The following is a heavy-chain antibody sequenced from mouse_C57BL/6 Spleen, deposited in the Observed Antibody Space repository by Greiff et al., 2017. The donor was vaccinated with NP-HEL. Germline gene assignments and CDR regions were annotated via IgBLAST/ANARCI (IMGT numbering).Heavy chain of an antibody. J-gene: IGHJ4*01. CDR2: INPSTGGT. CDR3: ASMGDGYYDAMDY. Sequence: VQLQQSGPELVKPGASVKISCKASGYSFTGYYMNWVKQSPEKSLEWIGEINPSTGGTTYNQKFKAKATLTVDKSSSTAYMQLKSLTSEDSAVYYCASMGDGYYDAMDYWGQGTSVTVSS. CDR1: GYSFTGYY. D-gene: IGHD2-3*01. V-gene: IGHV1-42*01.